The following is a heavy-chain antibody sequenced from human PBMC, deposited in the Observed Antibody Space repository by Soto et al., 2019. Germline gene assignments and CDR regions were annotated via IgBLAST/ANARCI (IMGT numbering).Heavy chain of an antibody. CDR1: GFTFSGSA. Sequence: EVQLVESGGGLVQPGGSLKLSCAASGFTFSGSAMHWVRQASGKGLEWVGRIRSKANSYATAYAASVKGRFTISRDDSKNTAYLQMNSLKTEDTAVYYCTRPHYYDSSGYNYSGQGTLVTVSS. D-gene: IGHD3-22*01. CDR2: IRSKANSYAT. J-gene: IGHJ4*02. V-gene: IGHV3-73*02. CDR3: TRPHYYDSSGYNY.